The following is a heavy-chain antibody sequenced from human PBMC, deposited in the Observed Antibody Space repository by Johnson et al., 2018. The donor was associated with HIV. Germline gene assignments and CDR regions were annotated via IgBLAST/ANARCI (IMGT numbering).Heavy chain of an antibody. J-gene: IGHJ3*02. CDR1: EFAFSSYD. D-gene: IGHD1-26*01. CDR3: ARDHTNSGSYSTYAFDI. Sequence: VQLVESGGGLVQPGGSLRLPCAASEFAFSSYDMHWVRQAPGKGLEWVSSIGTAGDPYYSASVKGRFTISRENAKNSLYLQMNSLRAEDTAVYYCARDHTNSGSYSTYAFDIWGQGTMVTVSS. CDR2: IGTAGDP. V-gene: IGHV3-13*05.